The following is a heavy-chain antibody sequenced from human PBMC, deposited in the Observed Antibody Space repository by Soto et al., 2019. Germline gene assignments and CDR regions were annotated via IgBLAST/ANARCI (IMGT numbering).Heavy chain of an antibody. J-gene: IGHJ4*02. V-gene: IGHV3-23*01. D-gene: IGHD5-12*01. Sequence: EVQLLESGGGLVQPGGSMRLSCAASGFTFNTYAMSWVRQAPGKGLEWVSSISISGRDTYYADSVKGRFTISRDNSKNTLYLQMNSLRAEDRAIYYCAKIVATSGIHDWGQGSMVTVSS. CDR3: AKIVATSGIHD. CDR2: ISISGRDT. CDR1: GFTFNTYA.